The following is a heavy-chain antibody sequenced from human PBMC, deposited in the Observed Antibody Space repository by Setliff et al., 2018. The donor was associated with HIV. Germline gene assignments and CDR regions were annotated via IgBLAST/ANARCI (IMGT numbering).Heavy chain of an antibody. CDR3: ARLRGSYDFSNWFDP. CDR1: GGSINRGTYY. D-gene: IGHD3-3*01. V-gene: IGHV4-61*10. Sequence: PSETLSLTCGVSGGSINRGTYYWTWIRQSAGKGLEWIGHIYITGDTDYNPSLKSRVTISVDTSKNQFSLTLTSVTAADTAVYYCARLRGSYDFSNWFDPWG. CDR2: IYITGDT. J-gene: IGHJ5*02.